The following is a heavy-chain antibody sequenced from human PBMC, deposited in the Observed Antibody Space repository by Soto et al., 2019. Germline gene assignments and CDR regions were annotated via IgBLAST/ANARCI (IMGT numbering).Heavy chain of an antibody. CDR1: GGSINSYY. V-gene: IGHV4-4*07. CDR3: ARGIYSKVGATIWFDP. Sequence: SETLSLTCTVSGGSINSYYCSWIRQPAGKGLEWIGRIYTSGSTNYNPSLKSRVTMSVDTSKNRFSLKLSSVTAADTAVYYCARGIYSKVGATIWFDPWGQGTLVTVSS. D-gene: IGHD1-26*01. CDR2: IYTSGST. J-gene: IGHJ5*02.